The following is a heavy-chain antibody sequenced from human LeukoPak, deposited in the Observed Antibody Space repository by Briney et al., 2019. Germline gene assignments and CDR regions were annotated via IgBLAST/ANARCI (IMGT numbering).Heavy chain of an antibody. Sequence: SETLSLTCAVSGYSISSGYYWGWIRQPPGKGLEWIGTIYHSGSTYYNPSLKSRVTISVDTSKNQFSLKLSSVTAADTAVYYCARGVDYWGQGTLVTVSS. V-gene: IGHV4-38-2*01. CDR3: ARGVDY. CDR1: GYSISSGYY. CDR2: IYHSGST. J-gene: IGHJ4*02.